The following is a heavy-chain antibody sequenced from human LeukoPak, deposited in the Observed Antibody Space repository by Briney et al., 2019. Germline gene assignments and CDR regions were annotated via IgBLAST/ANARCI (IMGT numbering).Heavy chain of an antibody. CDR1: GYSFTSYW. Sequence: GESLKISCKGSGYSFTSYWIGWVRQMPGKGLEWMGIIYPGDSDTRYSPSFQGQVTISADKSISTAYLQWSSLKASDTAMYYCARLSRFKGIAREGYYFDYWGQGTLVTVSS. D-gene: IGHD6-13*01. V-gene: IGHV5-51*01. CDR2: IYPGDSDT. CDR3: ARLSRFKGIAREGYYFDY. J-gene: IGHJ4*02.